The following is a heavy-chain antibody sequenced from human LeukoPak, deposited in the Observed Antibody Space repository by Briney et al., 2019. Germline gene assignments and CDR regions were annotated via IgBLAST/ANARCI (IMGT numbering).Heavy chain of an antibody. CDR3: ARDVALIMFDL. J-gene: IGHJ4*02. D-gene: IGHD2-21*01. CDR2: ISSDTKNT. CDR1: GFIFTDYA. Sequence: PGGSLRLSCAASGFIFTDYAMSWVRQAPGKGLECVSTISSDTKNTHYADSVKGRFTISRDNSKSTLFLQMNRVRGEATAKYFCARDVALIMFDLWGQGTLVTVSS. V-gene: IGHV3-23*01.